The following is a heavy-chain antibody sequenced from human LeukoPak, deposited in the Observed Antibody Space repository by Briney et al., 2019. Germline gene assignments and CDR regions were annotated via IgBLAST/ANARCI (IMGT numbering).Heavy chain of an antibody. V-gene: IGHV3-48*01. J-gene: IGHJ4*02. D-gene: IGHD1-26*01. Sequence: GGSLRLSCAASGFTFSSYSMNWVRQAPGKGLECVSYISSTSSTIFYADSVKGRFTISRDNAKNSLYLHMNSLRVEDTAVYFCARVHIHTSGSYYPVDYWGQGTLVTVSS. CDR3: ARVHIHTSGSYYPVDY. CDR1: GFTFSSYS. CDR2: ISSTSSTI.